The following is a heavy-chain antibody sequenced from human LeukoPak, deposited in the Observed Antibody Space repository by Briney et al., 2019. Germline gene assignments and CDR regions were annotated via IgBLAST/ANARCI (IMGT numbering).Heavy chain of an antibody. V-gene: IGHV1-2*02. D-gene: IGHD4/OR15-4a*01. CDR3: VRALGLTMVIRNFDY. J-gene: IGHJ4*02. CDR1: GYIFTGYY. CDR2: INPNSGAT. Sequence: GASVKVSCKASGYIFTGYYMHWVRQAPGQGLEWMGGINPNSGATNYAQKFQGRVALTRDTSISAAYMELSGLRSDDTAVYYCVRALGLTMVIRNFDYWGQGTLVTVSS.